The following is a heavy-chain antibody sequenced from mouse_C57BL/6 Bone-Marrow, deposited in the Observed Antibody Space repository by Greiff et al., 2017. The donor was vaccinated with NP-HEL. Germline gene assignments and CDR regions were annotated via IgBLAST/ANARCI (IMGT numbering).Heavy chain of an antibody. CDR3: ARHMDYGGAY. D-gene: IGHD1-1*01. V-gene: IGHV5-2*01. CDR1: EYEFHAHE. CDR2: INSDGGST. J-gene: IGHJ3*01. Sequence: SPGGLGETGESLKLSCESNEYEFHAHEMYWVRKNTEKRREGGGEINSDGGSTYYPDTMERRFIIARDNTKKTLYLQMSSLRSEDTALYYCARHMDYGGAYWGQGTLVTVSA.